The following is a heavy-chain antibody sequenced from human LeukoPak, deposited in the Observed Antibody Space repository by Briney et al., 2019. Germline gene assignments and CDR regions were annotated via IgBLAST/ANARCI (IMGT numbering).Heavy chain of an antibody. CDR3: ARRGEETPPYYSDY. Sequence: MTGGSLRLSCAASGFTFSSYSMNWVRQAPGKGLEWVSSISSSSSYIYYADSVKGRFTISRDNAKNSLYLQMSSLRAEDTAVYYCARRGEETPPYYSDYWGQGTLVTVSS. V-gene: IGHV3-21*01. CDR1: GFTFSSYS. J-gene: IGHJ4*02. CDR2: ISSSSSYI.